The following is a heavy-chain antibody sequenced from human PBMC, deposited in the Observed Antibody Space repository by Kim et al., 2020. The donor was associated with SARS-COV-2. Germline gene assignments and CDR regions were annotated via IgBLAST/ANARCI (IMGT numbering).Heavy chain of an antibody. Sequence: SETLSLTCTVSGYSISSGYYWGWIRQPPGKGLEWIGSIYHSGSTYYNPSLKSRVTISVDTSKNQFSLKLSSVTAADTAVYYCARMSPSTWIQLWSRGDY. CDR3: ARMSPSTWIQLWSRGDY. CDR2: IYHSGST. J-gene: IGHJ6*01. V-gene: IGHV4-38-2*02. D-gene: IGHD5-18*01. CDR1: GYSISSGYY.